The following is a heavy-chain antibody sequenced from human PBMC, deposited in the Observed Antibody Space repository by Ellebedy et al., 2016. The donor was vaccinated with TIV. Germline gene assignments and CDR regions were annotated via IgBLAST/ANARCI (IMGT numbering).Heavy chain of an antibody. CDR1: GGSISSSPYH. J-gene: IGHJ4*02. V-gene: IGHV4-39*02. CDR3: GWDCSSTSCRGGY. CDR2: ISYSGGT. D-gene: IGHD2-2*01. Sequence: MPSETLSLTCTVSGGSISSSPYHWGWIRQPPGKGLEWIGSISYSGGTYYSPSLKSLVTISVDTSKNHFSRKLSSVTAADTAVYYCGWDCSSTSCRGGYWGRGTLVTVSS.